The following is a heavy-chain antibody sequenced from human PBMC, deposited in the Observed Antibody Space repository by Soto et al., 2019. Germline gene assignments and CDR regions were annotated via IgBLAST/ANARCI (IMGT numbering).Heavy chain of an antibody. J-gene: IGHJ4*02. CDR2: IYSGGST. CDR1: GFTVSTKY. CDR3: ARDPWAADY. Sequence: ASVRPSCAASGFTVSTKYMSWVRQAPGKGLEWASVIYSGGSTFYADSVRGRFTISRDNSKNTVNLQMNSLRAEDTAVYYCARDPWAADYWGQGTLVTVSS. V-gene: IGHV3-66*01. D-gene: IGHD3-16*01.